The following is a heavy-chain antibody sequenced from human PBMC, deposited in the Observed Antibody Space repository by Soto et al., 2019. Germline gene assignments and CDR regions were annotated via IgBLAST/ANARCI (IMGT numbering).Heavy chain of an antibody. CDR2: IILPFGTP. CDR3: ARGRDYAGYFDY. Sequence: SVYVSCKASGGSFSNYAISWVRQAPGQGLEWMGGIILPFGTPNYAQKFQGRVTITADESMATAYMELSGLRSEDTAVYYCARGRDYAGYFDYWGRGTLVSVSS. J-gene: IGHJ4*02. CDR1: GGSFSNYA. V-gene: IGHV1-69*01. D-gene: IGHD4-17*01.